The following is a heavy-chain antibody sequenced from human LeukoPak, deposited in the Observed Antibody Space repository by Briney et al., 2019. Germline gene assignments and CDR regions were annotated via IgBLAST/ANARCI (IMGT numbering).Heavy chain of an antibody. V-gene: IGHV5-51*01. J-gene: IGHJ4*02. CDR1: GYSFSTYW. D-gene: IGHD6-13*01. Sequence: GESLKIFCKGSGYSFSTYWIAWVRQMPGKGLEWMGIIYPGDSDTRYSPSFQGQFTISADKSISTAYLQWSSLKASDSAIYYCAGEAAGTAIDSWGQGTLVTVSS. CDR3: AGEAAGTAIDS. CDR2: IYPGDSDT.